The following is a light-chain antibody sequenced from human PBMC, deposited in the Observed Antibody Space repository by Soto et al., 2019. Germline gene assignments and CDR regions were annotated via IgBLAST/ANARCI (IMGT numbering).Light chain of an antibody. CDR2: LGS. V-gene: IGKV2-28*01. Sequence: DIVMTQSPLSLPVTPGEPASISCRSSQSLLHSNGYNYLDWYLQKPGQSPQILIYLGSHRASGVPDRFSGSGSGTDFTPKISRVEAEDVGVYYCMQALQSPTFGGGTRVEIK. J-gene: IGKJ4*01. CDR1: QSLLHSNGYNY. CDR3: MQALQSPT.